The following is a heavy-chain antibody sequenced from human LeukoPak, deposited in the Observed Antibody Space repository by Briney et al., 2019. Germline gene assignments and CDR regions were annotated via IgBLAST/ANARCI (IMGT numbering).Heavy chain of an antibody. Sequence: GGSLRLSCAASGFTFSSYYMSWVRQAPGKGLEWVANIKEDGSETYYVDSVKGRFTISRDNTKNSLFLEMNSLRAEDTAVYYCANLDYGGNSGFDYWGQGTLVTVSS. CDR1: GFTFSSYY. J-gene: IGHJ4*02. V-gene: IGHV3-7*02. CDR2: IKEDGSET. CDR3: ANLDYGGNSGFDY. D-gene: IGHD4-23*01.